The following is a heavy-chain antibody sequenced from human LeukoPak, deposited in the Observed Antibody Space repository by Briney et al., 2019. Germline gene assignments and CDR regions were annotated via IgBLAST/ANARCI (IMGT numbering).Heavy chain of an antibody. J-gene: IGHJ3*02. CDR3: ARDRVYSYGYPDAFDI. CDR2: ITGSGDST. Sequence: GGSLRLSCAASGFIFSSHAMSWVRQAPGKGLEWVSGITGSGDSTYYADSVMGRFTISRDNSKNTLYLQMNSLRAVDTAVYYCARDRVYSYGYPDAFDIWGQGTMVTVSS. D-gene: IGHD5-18*01. V-gene: IGHV3-23*01. CDR1: GFIFSSHA.